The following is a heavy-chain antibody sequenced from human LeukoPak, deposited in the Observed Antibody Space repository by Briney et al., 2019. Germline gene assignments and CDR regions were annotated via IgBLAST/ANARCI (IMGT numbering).Heavy chain of an antibody. J-gene: IGHJ4*02. V-gene: IGHV3-30*04. CDR2: ISYDGSNK. Sequence: PGRSLRLSCAASGFRFSSYAVHWVHQAPGKGLEWVAVISYDGSNKYYADSVKGRFTISRDNSKSTLYLQMNSLRAEDTAVYYCASGDPDINSHFDYWGQGTLVTVPS. CDR1: GFRFSSYA. D-gene: IGHD2-15*01. CDR3: ASGDPDINSHFDY.